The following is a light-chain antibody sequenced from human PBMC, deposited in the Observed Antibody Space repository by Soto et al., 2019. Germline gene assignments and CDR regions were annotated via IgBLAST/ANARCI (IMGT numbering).Light chain of an antibody. CDR3: QQYGSSGS. J-gene: IGKJ1*01. CDR2: GAS. Sequence: EIVLTQSPRTPSLSPGEKATLFCRASQSVSNNYLAWYQQKPGQAPRLLIYGASNRATGIPDRFSGSGSGTDFTLTISRLEPEDFAVYYCQQYGSSGSFAQGTEVDIK. CDR1: QSVSNNY. V-gene: IGKV3-20*01.